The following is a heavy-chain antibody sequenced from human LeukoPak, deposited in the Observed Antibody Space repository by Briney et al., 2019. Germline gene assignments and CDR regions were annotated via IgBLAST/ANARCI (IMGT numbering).Heavy chain of an antibody. D-gene: IGHD1-26*01. CDR3: AKASGSYYLDAFDI. CDR2: IYSGGST. V-gene: IGHV3-53*04. J-gene: IGHJ3*02. CDR1: GFTFSSYA. Sequence: PGGSLRLSCAASGFTFSSYAMSWVRQAPGKGLEWVSVIYSGGSTYYADSVKGRFTISRHNSKNTLYLQMNSLRAEDTAVYYCAKASGSYYLDAFDIWGQGTMVTVSS.